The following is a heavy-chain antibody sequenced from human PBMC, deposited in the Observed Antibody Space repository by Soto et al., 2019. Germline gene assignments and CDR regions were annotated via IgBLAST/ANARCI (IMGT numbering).Heavy chain of an antibody. Sequence: EILSRTYVVFSGCLGDNYWSWICHSPDKGLEWIGEVHPSGSTDYNPSLKSRLTLPLDTSKNQVSLKVASVNAGETAVYFCARGKPSGYRFGPRNFFYYGVEVWGPGTTVTVSS. CDR3: ARGKPSGYRFGPRNFFYYGVEV. J-gene: IGHJ6*02. CDR1: SGCLGDNY. D-gene: IGHD5-18*01. CDR2: VHPSGST. V-gene: IGHV4-34*01.